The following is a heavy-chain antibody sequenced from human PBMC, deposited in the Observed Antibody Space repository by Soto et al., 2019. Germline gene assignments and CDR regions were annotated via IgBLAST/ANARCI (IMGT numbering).Heavy chain of an antibody. CDR3: ARGTSTLCYNFYYYGLDV. V-gene: IGHV1-2*04. J-gene: IGHJ6*02. D-gene: IGHD2-2*02. CDR1: GHTFTGYY. CDR2: INPNSGAT. Sequence: ASVKVSCKASGHTFTGYYLHWVRQAPGQGLEWMGWINPNSGATKYAQKFQDWVTMTRDTSISTAYLDLTSLKSDDTAVYFCARGTSTLCYNFYYYGLDVWGQGTTVTVSS.